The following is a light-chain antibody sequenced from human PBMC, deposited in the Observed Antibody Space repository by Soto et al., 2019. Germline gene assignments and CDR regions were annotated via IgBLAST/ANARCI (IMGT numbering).Light chain of an antibody. Sequence: QSVLTQPPSVSAAPGQKVTISCSGSSSNIGGNSVSWYQQLPGTAPKLLIYDDNKRPSGIPDRFSGSKSGTSATLGITGFQTGDEADYYCGPWDSSLSAYVFGTGTRPPS. CDR3: GPWDSSLSAYV. J-gene: IGLJ1*01. V-gene: IGLV1-51*01. CDR1: SSNIGGNS. CDR2: DDN.